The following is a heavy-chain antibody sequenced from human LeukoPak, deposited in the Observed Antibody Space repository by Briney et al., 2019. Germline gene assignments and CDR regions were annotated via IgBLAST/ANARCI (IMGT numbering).Heavy chain of an antibody. D-gene: IGHD6-19*01. Sequence: ASVKVSCKASGYTFTSYAMNWVRQAPGQGLEWMGWINTNTGNPMYAQGFTGRFVFSLDTSVSTAYLQMNSLRAEDTAVYYCARVRGSSGWSGVYFDYWGQGTLVTVSS. CDR2: INTNTGNP. CDR3: ARVRGSSGWSGVYFDY. J-gene: IGHJ4*02. V-gene: IGHV7-4-1*02. CDR1: GYTFTSYA.